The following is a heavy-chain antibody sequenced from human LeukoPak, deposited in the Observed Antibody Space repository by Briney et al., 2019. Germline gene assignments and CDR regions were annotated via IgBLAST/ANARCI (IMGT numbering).Heavy chain of an antibody. CDR3: ARPRDNYSSSWFDYFDY. D-gene: IGHD6-13*01. CDR1: GYSFTTYW. CDR2: IYPDDSDT. J-gene: IGHJ4*02. V-gene: IGHV5-51*01. Sequence: PGESLKISCKGSGYSFTTYWIAWMRQMPGKGLEWMGIIYPDDSDTRYSPSFQGQVTISADKSISTAYLQWSSLKASDTAMYYCARPRDNYSSSWFDYFDYWGQGTLVTVSS.